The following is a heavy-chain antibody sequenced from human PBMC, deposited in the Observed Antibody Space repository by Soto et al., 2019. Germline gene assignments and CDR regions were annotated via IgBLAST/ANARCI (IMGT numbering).Heavy chain of an antibody. Sequence: ASVKVSCKASGYTFTGYYMHWVRQAPGQGLEWMGWINPNSGGTNYAQKFQGWVTMTRDTSISTAYMELSRLRSDDTAVYYCARDNGYSGYDYFDYWGQGTLVTVSS. D-gene: IGHD5-12*01. CDR1: GYTFTGYY. J-gene: IGHJ4*02. CDR2: INPNSGGT. CDR3: ARDNGYSGYDYFDY. V-gene: IGHV1-2*04.